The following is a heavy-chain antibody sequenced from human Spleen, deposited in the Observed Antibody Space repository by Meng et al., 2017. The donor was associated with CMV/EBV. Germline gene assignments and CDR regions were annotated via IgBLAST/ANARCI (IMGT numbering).Heavy chain of an antibody. CDR1: GGSISRGGYY. D-gene: IGHD3/OR15-3a*01. Sequence: VSGGSISRGGYYWGWIRQHPGKGLECIGYIYYTGSTYSNPSLKSRLTISVDTSKNQFSLKLSSVTAADTAVYYCARWAQGLVIRDYWGQGTLVTVSS. J-gene: IGHJ4*02. V-gene: IGHV4-31*02. CDR2: IYYTGST. CDR3: ARWAQGLVIRDY.